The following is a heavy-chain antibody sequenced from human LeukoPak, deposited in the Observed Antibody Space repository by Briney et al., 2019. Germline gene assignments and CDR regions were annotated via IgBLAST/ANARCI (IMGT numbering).Heavy chain of an antibody. CDR3: ARDLLGLPHKYFDS. D-gene: IGHD3-16*01. J-gene: IGHJ4*02. CDR1: GFTFNTYG. V-gene: IGHV3-30*02. CDR2: IWYDGSKK. Sequence: GGSLRLSCATSGFTFNTYGMHWLRQAPGKGREWVAYIWYDGSKKDYADSVKGRFTISRDSSKSTLYLQMNSLRAEDTAVYYCARDLLGLPHKYFDSWGQGTLVTVSS.